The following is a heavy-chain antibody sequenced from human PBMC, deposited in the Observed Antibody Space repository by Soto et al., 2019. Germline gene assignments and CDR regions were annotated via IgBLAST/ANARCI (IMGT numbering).Heavy chain of an antibody. CDR3: AKPYSSSWYGKNWFDP. V-gene: IGHV3-23*01. CDR2: VSGSGGST. D-gene: IGHD6-13*01. Sequence: EVQLLESGGGLVQPGGSLRLFCRASGLTFSRFAMTWLREAPGKGVEWLSTVSGSGGSTYYADSLKGRFTISRDNSKNTLYLQMNSLRAEDTALYYCAKPYSSSWYGKNWFDPWGQGTLVTVSS. CDR1: GLTFSRFA. J-gene: IGHJ5*02.